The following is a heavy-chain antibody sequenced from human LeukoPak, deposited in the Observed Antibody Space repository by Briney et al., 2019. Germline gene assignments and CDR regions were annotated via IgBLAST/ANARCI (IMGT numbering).Heavy chain of an antibody. D-gene: IGHD3-16*02. CDR1: GFTFSSYG. J-gene: IGHJ5*02. Sequence: GRSLRLSCAASGFTFSSYGMHWVRQAPGKGLEWVAVIWYDGSNKYYADSVKGRFTISRDNSKNTLYLQMNSLRAEDTAVYYCARDGLRLGELSLGLYNWFDPWGQGTLVTVSS. CDR3: ARDGLRLGELSLGLYNWFDP. V-gene: IGHV3-33*01. CDR2: IWYDGSNK.